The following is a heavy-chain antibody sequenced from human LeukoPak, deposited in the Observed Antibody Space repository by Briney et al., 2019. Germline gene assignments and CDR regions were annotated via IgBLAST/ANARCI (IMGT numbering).Heavy chain of an antibody. D-gene: IGHD6-13*01. CDR2: FDPEDGET. CDR1: GYTLTELS. V-gene: IGHV1-24*01. CDR3: AKGTPQYSSSWYYFDY. Sequence: ASVKVSCKVSGYTLTELSMHWVRQAPGKGLEWMGGFDPEDGETIYAQKFQGRVTMTEDTSTDTAYMELSSLRAEDTAVYYCAKGTPQYSSSWYYFDYWGQGTLVTVSS. J-gene: IGHJ4*02.